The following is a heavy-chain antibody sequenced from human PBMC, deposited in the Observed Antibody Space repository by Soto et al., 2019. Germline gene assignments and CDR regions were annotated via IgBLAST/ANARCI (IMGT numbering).Heavy chain of an antibody. CDR3: ARGWRFDP. D-gene: IGHD1-1*01. Sequence: PSETLSLTCVVYGGPFSGYQWNWIRQSPGQGLEWIGEINHSGTTKYNPSLESRINLSVDTSKKQFSLKMFSVTAADTAIYYCARGWRFDPWGQGTQVTVSS. J-gene: IGHJ5*02. CDR2: INHSGTT. V-gene: IGHV4-34*01. CDR1: GGPFSGYQ.